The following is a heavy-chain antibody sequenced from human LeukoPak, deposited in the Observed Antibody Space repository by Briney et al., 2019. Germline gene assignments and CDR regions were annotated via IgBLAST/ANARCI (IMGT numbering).Heavy chain of an antibody. V-gene: IGHV4-59*08. CDR2: VSKTGNT. J-gene: IGHJ4*02. CDR3: ARRGARSKFYYFDS. Sequence: SETLSLTCTVSGASLTTHYWAWLRQAPGKGLEWIGFVSKTGNTNYNASLKSRVTISADTSNNTFSLKLSSLTAADTAVYFCARRGARSKFYYFDSWGQGTLVTVSS. D-gene: IGHD1-26*01. CDR1: GASLTTHY.